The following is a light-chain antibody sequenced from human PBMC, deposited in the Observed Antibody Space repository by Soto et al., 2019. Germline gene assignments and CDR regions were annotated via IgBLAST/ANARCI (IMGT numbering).Light chain of an antibody. CDR2: DNN. CDR1: SSNIGAGYD. Sequence: QSVLTQPPSVSGAPGQRVTISCTGNSSNIGAGYDVHWYQHLPGTAPKLLIFDNNNRPSGVPDRFSGSKSGTSASLAITGLQAEDEADYHCQSFDSSLSGYVVFGGGTQLTVL. CDR3: QSFDSSLSGYVV. V-gene: IGLV1-40*01. J-gene: IGLJ2*01.